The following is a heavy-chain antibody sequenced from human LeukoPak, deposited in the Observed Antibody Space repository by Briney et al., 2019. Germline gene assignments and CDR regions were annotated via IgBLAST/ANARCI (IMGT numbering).Heavy chain of an antibody. Sequence: GGSLRLSCAASGFTFSDYYMSWIRQAPGKGLEWVSYISSSSSYIYYADSVKGRFTISRDNAKNSLYLQMNSLRAEDTAVYYCASEYSSSYYYWGQGTLVTVSS. V-gene: IGHV3-11*06. J-gene: IGHJ4*02. CDR2: ISSSSSYI. CDR1: GFTFSDYY. D-gene: IGHD6-6*01. CDR3: ASEYSSSYYY.